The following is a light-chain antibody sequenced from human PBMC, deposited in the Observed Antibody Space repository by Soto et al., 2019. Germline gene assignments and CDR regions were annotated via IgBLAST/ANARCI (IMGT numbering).Light chain of an antibody. CDR2: GAS. Sequence: EIVLTQSPGTLSLSSGERATLSCRATQSVNGNHLTWYQQKPGQAPRLLIYGASTRATGVPDRFSGSGSGTDFTLTISRLEPEDFAVYYCQEYGRSFGQGTKLEIK. J-gene: IGKJ2*03. CDR3: QEYGRS. V-gene: IGKV3-20*01. CDR1: QSVNGNH.